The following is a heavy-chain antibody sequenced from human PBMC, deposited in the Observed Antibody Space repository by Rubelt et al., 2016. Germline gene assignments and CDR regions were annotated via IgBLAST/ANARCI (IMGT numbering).Heavy chain of an antibody. CDR1: GGSFSGYY. Sequence: QVQLQQWGAGLLKPSETLSLTCAVYGGSFSGYYWSWIRQPPGKGLEWIGEINHSGSTNYNPSLKSRVTISVDTSKNQCSLKLSSVTAADTAVYYCARGAAAAIRSFDYWGQGTLVTVSS. CDR2: INHSGST. V-gene: IGHV4-34*01. J-gene: IGHJ4*02. CDR3: ARGAAAAIRSFDY. D-gene: IGHD6-13*01.